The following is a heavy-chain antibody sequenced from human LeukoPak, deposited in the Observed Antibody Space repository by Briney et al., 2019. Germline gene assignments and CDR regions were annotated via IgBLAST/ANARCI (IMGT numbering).Heavy chain of an antibody. Sequence: GGSLRLLCAASGFTFSSYGMHWVRQAPGKGLEWVAFIRYDGSNKYYADSVKGRFTISRDNSKNTLYLQMNSLRAEDTAVYYCAKPLGYSSSWDRGYYYCMDVSGKGTPVTVSS. J-gene: IGHJ6*03. CDR1: GFTFSSYG. V-gene: IGHV3-30*02. CDR3: AKPLGYSSSWDRGYYYCMDV. D-gene: IGHD6-13*01. CDR2: IRYDGSNK.